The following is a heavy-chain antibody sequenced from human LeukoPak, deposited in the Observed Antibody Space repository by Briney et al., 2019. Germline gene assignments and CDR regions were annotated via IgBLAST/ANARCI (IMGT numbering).Heavy chain of an antibody. D-gene: IGHD3-22*01. V-gene: IGHV1-8*01. CDR1: GYTFTSYD. J-gene: IGHJ6*02. Sequence: ASVTVSCKASGYTFTSYDINWVRQAPGQGLEWMGWMNPNSGNTGYAQKFQGRVTMTRNTSISTAYMELSSLRSEDTAVYYCARAQTTYYYDSSGYFSYYYYGMDVWGQGTTVTVSS. CDR3: ARAQTTYYYDSSGYFSYYYYGMDV. CDR2: MNPNSGNT.